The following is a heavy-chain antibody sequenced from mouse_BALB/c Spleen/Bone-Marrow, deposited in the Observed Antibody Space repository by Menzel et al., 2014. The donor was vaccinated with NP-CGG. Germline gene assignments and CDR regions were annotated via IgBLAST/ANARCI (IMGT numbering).Heavy chain of an antibody. V-gene: IGHV1-69*02. CDR3: AGDSITTVVATDY. D-gene: IGHD1-1*01. J-gene: IGHJ2*01. Sequence: QVQLQQSGAELVKPGASVKLSCKASGYTFTSYWMHWVKQRPGQGLEWIGEIDPSDSYTNYNQKFKGKDTLTVDKSSSTAYMKLSSLTSEDSAVYYCAGDSITTVVATDYWGQGTPLTVSS. CDR2: IDPSDSYT. CDR1: GYTFTSYW.